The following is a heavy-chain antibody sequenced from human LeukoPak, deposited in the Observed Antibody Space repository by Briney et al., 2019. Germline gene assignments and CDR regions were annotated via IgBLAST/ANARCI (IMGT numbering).Heavy chain of an antibody. D-gene: IGHD2-21*02. Sequence: GGSLRLSCAASGFTFSSHAMSWVRQAPRKGLEWVSAISGSGGSTYYADSVKGRFTISRDNSKNTLYLQMNSLRAEDTAVYYCAKGDIVVVTATDFDYWGQGTLVTVSS. CDR3: AKGDIVVVTATDFDY. J-gene: IGHJ4*02. V-gene: IGHV3-23*01. CDR1: GFTFSSHA. CDR2: ISGSGGST.